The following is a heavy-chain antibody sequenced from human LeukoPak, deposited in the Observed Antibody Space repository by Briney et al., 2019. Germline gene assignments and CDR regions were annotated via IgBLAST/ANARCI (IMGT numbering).Heavy chain of an antibody. J-gene: IGHJ3*02. CDR2: IYSGGST. CDR1: GFTVSSNY. CDR3: ARVHTGAYCGGDCYPRVFDI. V-gene: IGHV3-53*01. D-gene: IGHD2-21*02. Sequence: GGSLRLSCAASGFTVSSNYMSWVRQAPGKGLEWVSVIYSGGSTYYADSVKGRFTISRDNSKNTLYLQMNSLRAEDTAVYYCARVHTGAYCGGDCYPRVFDIWAQGTMVTVSS.